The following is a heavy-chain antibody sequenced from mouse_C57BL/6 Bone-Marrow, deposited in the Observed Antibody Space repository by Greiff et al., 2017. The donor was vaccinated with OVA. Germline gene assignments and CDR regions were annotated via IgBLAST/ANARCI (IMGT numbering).Heavy chain of an antibody. D-gene: IGHD1-1*01. V-gene: IGHV7-1*01. J-gene: IGHJ2*01. CDR2: SRNKANDYTT. CDR1: GFTFSDFY. CDR3: ARDARTTVVGGNFDY. Sequence: EVKVVESGGGLVQSGRSLRLSCATSGFTFSDFYMEWVRQAPGKGLEWIAASRNKANDYTTEYSASVKGRFIVSRDTSQSILYLQMNALRAEDTAIYYCARDARTTVVGGNFDYWGQGTTLTVSS.